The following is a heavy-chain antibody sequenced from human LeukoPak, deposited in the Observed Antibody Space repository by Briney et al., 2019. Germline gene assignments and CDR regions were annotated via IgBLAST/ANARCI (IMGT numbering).Heavy chain of an antibody. V-gene: IGHV3-48*03. CDR3: ASTFRVRGPIGY. Sequence: GGSLRLSCAASGFTFSSYEMNWVRQAPGKGLEWVSYISSSGSTIYYADSVKGRFTISRDNAKNSLYLQMNSLRAEDTAVYYCASTFRVRGPIGYWGQGTLVTVSS. D-gene: IGHD3-10*01. CDR2: ISSSGSTI. J-gene: IGHJ4*02. CDR1: GFTFSSYE.